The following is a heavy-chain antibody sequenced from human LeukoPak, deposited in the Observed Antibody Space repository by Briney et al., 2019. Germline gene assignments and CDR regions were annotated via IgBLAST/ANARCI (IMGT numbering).Heavy chain of an antibody. D-gene: IGHD3-10*01. CDR1: GGSISRGDYH. CDR3: ARRHFVLLWFGELSPAVIDY. V-gene: IGHV4-30-4*01. Sequence: PSETLSLTCTVSGGSISRGDYHWSWIRQPPGKGLEWTGFIYYSGSTYYNPSLKSRVSIPVDTSKNQFSLKLSSVTAADTAVYYCARRHFVLLWFGELSPAVIDYWGQGTLVTVSS. J-gene: IGHJ4*02. CDR2: IYYSGST.